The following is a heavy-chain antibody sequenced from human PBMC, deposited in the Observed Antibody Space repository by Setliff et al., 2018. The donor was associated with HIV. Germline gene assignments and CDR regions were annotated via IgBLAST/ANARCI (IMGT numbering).Heavy chain of an antibody. Sequence: SVKVSCKSSAGSFSIFAINWVRQAPGQGLEWMGGMMTIFSTTNYARKFQGRVTITTDESTGTAYMELSNLRSEDTAVYYCATEGAGGSYQRASALDVWGQGTMVNVSS. V-gene: IGHV1-69*05. CDR3: ATEGAGGSYQRASALDV. CDR1: AGSFSIFA. CDR2: MMTIFSTT. D-gene: IGHD1-26*01. J-gene: IGHJ3*01.